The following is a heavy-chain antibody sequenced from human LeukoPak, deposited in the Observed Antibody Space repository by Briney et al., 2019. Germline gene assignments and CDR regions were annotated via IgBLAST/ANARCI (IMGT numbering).Heavy chain of an antibody. CDR2: INAGNGNT. CDR3: ARMSADSSGYPWDY. CDR1: GYTFTSYA. V-gene: IGHV1-3*01. D-gene: IGHD3-22*01. Sequence: LEASVNVSCKASGYTFTSYAMHWVRQAPGQRLEWMGWINAGNGNTKYSQKFQGRVTITRDTSASTAYMELSSLRSEDTAVYYCARMSADSSGYPWDYWGQGTLVTVSS. J-gene: IGHJ4*02.